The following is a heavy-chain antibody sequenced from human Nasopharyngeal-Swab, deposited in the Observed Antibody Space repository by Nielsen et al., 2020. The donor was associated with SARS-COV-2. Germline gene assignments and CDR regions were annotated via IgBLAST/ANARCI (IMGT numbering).Heavy chain of an antibody. V-gene: IGHV3-7*01. J-gene: IGHJ4*02. CDR2: IKQDGSEK. Sequence: GESLKISCAASGFTFSSYSMNWVRQAPGKGLEWVANIKQDGSEKYYVDSVKGRFTISRDNAKNSLYLQMNSLRAEDTAVYYCARALYDYVWGSYRRWYYFDYWGQGTLVTVSS. CDR1: GFTFSSYS. D-gene: IGHD3-16*02. CDR3: ARALYDYVWGSYRRWYYFDY.